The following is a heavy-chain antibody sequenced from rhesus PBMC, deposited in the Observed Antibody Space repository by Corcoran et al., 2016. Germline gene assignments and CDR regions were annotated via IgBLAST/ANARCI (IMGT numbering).Heavy chain of an antibody. CDR2: ISGSGGST. Sequence: QLQLQESGPGLVKPSDPLSLTCSVSGGSISSNYWCWIRSPSGKGVAWIGRISGSGGSTDYNPSLKSLVTISTATSKNQFSLKLSSVTTADTAVYYCTRGVCSGIYCFRVGYYFDYWGQGVLVTVSS. CDR1: GGSISSNY. J-gene: IGHJ4*01. D-gene: IGHD2-27*01. CDR3: TRGVCSGIYCFRVGYYFDY. V-gene: IGHV4-173*01.